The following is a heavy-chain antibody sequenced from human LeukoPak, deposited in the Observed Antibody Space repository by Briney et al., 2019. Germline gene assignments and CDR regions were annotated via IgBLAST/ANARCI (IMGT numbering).Heavy chain of an antibody. D-gene: IGHD1-26*01. CDR1: GYTLTDYY. Sequence: GASVKVSCKASGYTLTDYYIHWMRQAPGQGLEWMGWINPNSGGTNYAQNFQGRVTMTRDTSINTVYMELNRLTSDDTAVYYCARGPNSGSFDYWGQGTLVTVSS. CDR3: ARGPNSGSFDY. CDR2: INPNSGGT. J-gene: IGHJ4*02. V-gene: IGHV1-2*02.